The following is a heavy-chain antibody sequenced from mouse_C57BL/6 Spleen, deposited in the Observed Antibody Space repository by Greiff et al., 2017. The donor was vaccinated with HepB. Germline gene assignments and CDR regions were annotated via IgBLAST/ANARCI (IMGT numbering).Heavy chain of an antibody. CDR1: GFTFSSYA. CDR2: ISDGGSYT. V-gene: IGHV5-4*01. D-gene: IGHD1-1*01. Sequence: VQLKESGGGLVKPGGSLKLSCAASGFTFSSYAMSWVRQTPEKRLEWVATISDGGSYTYYPDNVKGRFTISRDNAKNNLYLQMSHLKSEDTAMYYCARGGITTVVAPSDYWGQGTTLTVSS. J-gene: IGHJ2*01. CDR3: ARGGITTVVAPSDY.